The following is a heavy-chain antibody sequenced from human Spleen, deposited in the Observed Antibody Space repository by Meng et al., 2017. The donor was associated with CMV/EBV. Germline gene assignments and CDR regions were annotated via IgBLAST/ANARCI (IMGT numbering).Heavy chain of an antibody. CDR1: GFTFSSYG. J-gene: IGHJ4*02. V-gene: IGHV3-23*01. Sequence: GESLKISCVASGFTFSSYGMSWVRQAPGKGLEWVSESSGSGDTTFYADSVKGRFTISRDNSKNTLYLQMNSLRAEDTAVYYCAKAFPIVVAIFASWGQGTLVTVSS. D-gene: IGHD3-22*01. CDR2: SSGSGDTT. CDR3: AKAFPIVVAIFAS.